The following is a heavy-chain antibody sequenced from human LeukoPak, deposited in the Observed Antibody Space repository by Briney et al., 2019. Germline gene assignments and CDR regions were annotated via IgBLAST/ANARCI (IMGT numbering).Heavy chain of an antibody. Sequence: SETLSLTCSVSGVSISNGGFYWSWIRQSPGKGLEWIGYIYHTGTTYYNPSPKSRVTISVDTSKNQFSLKLSSVTAADTAVYYCARHGNSYSAFDIWGQGTMVTVSS. V-gene: IGHV4-30-4*01. CDR1: GVSISNGGFY. CDR2: IYHTGTT. CDR3: ARHGNSYSAFDI. D-gene: IGHD5-12*01. J-gene: IGHJ3*02.